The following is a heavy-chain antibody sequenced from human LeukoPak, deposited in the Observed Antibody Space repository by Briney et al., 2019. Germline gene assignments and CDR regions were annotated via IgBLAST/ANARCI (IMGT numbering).Heavy chain of an antibody. CDR2: IYGGGST. J-gene: IGHJ4*02. CDR1: GFTVSSNY. V-gene: IGHV3-53*01. D-gene: IGHD6-13*01. CDR3: ARDRGIAAAMDY. Sequence: GGSLRLSCAASGFTVSSNYMSWVRQAPGKGLEWVSVIYGGGSTYYADSVKGRFTISRGSSKNTLYLQMNSLRAEDTAVYYCARDRGIAAAMDYWGQGTLVTVSS.